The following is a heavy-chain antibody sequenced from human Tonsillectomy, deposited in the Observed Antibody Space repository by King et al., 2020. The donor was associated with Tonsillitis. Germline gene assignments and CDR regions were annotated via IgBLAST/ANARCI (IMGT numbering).Heavy chain of an antibody. Sequence: VQLVESGGGVVQPGRSLRLSCAASGFTFSSYAMHWVRQAPGKGLEWVAVISYDGSNKYYADSVKGRFTISRDNSKNTLYLQMNSLRAEDTAVYYCASRSLVGATTRSPGIDYWGQGTLVTVSS. J-gene: IGHJ4*02. D-gene: IGHD1-26*01. V-gene: IGHV3-30-3*01. CDR3: ASRSLVGATTRSPGIDY. CDR2: ISYDGSNK. CDR1: GFTFSSYA.